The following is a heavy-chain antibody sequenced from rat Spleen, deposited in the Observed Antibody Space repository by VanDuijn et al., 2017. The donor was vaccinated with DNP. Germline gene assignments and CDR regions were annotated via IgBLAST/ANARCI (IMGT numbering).Heavy chain of an antibody. Sequence: EVQLVESGGGLVQPGRSLKLSCAASGFIFSNYDMAWVRQAPKKGLEWVATVSATGSRTYYLDSVKGRFTISRDNAESSLYLQMNSLKSEDTATYYCTRRAYYFDYWGQGVMVTVSS. CDR1: GFIFSNYD. CDR3: TRRAYYFDY. V-gene: IGHV5-7*01. CDR2: VSATGSRT. J-gene: IGHJ2*01.